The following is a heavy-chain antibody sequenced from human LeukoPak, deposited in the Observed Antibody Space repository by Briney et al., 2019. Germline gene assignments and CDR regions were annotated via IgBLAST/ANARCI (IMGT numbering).Heavy chain of an antibody. Sequence: GGSLRLPCAASGFTFDDYAMHWVRQAPGKGLEWVSGISWNSGSIGYADSVKGRFTISRDNAKNSLYLQMNSLRAEDTALYYCAKDMVVRGGRYGMDVWGQGTTVTVSS. D-gene: IGHD3-10*01. CDR3: AKDMVVRGGRYGMDV. CDR1: GFTFDDYA. CDR2: ISWNSGSI. V-gene: IGHV3-9*01. J-gene: IGHJ6*02.